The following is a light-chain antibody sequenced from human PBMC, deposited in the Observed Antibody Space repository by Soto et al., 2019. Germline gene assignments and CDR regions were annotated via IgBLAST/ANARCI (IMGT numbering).Light chain of an antibody. CDR1: QTVSKF. Sequence: DIQMTQSPSSLSASVGDRVTIACRASQTVSKFVNWYQQKPGKVPTLLIFTTSTLHSGVPSRFSGSGSGTEFTLTINGLQPEDFATYYCQQTYNLPRTFAQGTKVDIK. CDR3: QQTYNLPRT. J-gene: IGKJ1*01. CDR2: TTS. V-gene: IGKV1-39*01.